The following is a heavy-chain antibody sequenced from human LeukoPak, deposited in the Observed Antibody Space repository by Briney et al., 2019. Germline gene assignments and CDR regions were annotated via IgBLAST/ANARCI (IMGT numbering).Heavy chain of an antibody. Sequence: PGGSLRLSCAASGFTVITNGMTWVRQAPGKGLEWVSVLYSDGNTKYADSVRGRFTISRDNSKNTLYLEMNSLGPDDTAVYYCARGVEPLAANTLAYWGQGTLVTVSS. D-gene: IGHD1-14*01. CDR2: LYSDGNT. CDR3: ARGVEPLAANTLAY. V-gene: IGHV3-53*01. CDR1: GFTVITNG. J-gene: IGHJ4*02.